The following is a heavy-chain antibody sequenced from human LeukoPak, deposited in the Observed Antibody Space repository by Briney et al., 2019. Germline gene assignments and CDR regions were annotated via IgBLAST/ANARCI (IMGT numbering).Heavy chain of an antibody. J-gene: IGHJ4*02. D-gene: IGHD1-26*01. V-gene: IGHV4-31*03. Sequence: KPSETLSLTCTVSGGSISSGGYYWSWIRQHPGKGLEWIGYIYYSGSTYYNPSLKSRVTISVDASKNQFSLKLSSVTAADTAVYYCARVSGSSADYWGQGTLVTVSS. CDR1: GGSISSGGYY. CDR3: ARVSGSSADY. CDR2: IYYSGST.